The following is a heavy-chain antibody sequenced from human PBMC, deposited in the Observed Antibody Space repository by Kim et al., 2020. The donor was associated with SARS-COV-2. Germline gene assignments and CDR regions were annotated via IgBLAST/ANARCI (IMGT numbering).Heavy chain of an antibody. J-gene: IGHJ5*02. Sequence: NPSLKSRVTISVDTSKNQFSLKLSSVTAADTAVYYCARGIAAAGTIRFDPWGQGTLVTVSS. V-gene: IGHV4-34*01. D-gene: IGHD6-13*01. CDR3: ARGIAAAGTIRFDP.